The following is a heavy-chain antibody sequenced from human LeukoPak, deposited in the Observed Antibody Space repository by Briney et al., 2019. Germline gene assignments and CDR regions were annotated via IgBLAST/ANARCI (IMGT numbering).Heavy chain of an antibody. CDR1: GFTFSSYA. V-gene: IGHV3-23*01. J-gene: IGHJ4*02. Sequence: PGGSLRLSCAASGFTFSSYAMSWVRQAPGKGLEWVSAISGSGGSTYYADSVKGRFTISRDNARNSLYLQMNNLRAEDTAVYYCARERGYSSSWYTFWGQGTLVTVSS. CDR2: ISGSGGST. D-gene: IGHD6-13*01. CDR3: ARERGYSSSWYTF.